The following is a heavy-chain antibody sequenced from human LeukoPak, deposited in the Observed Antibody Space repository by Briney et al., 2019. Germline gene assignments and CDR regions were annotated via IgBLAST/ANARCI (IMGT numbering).Heavy chain of an antibody. CDR1: GFTFSNYY. Sequence: GGSLRLSCAASGFTFSNYYMSWIRQAPGRGLEWVSYISSSATTMYYADSVKDRFIISRDNAKNSLFLQMNSLRAEDTAVYYCARGDYDKYGMDVWGQGTTVTVSS. V-gene: IGHV3-11*01. CDR2: ISSSATTM. J-gene: IGHJ6*02. CDR3: ARGDYDKYGMDV.